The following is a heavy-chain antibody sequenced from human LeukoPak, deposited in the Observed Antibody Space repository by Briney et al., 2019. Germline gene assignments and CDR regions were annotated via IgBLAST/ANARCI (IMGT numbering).Heavy chain of an antibody. CDR2: ISWNSGSI. D-gene: IGHD6-13*01. CDR3: AKDRSSYSSSFAFDI. Sequence: GRSLRLSCAASGFTFDDYAMHWVRQAPGKGLEWVSGISWNSGSIGYADSVKGRFTISRDNAKNSLYLQMNSLRAEDTALYYCAKDRSSYSSSFAFDIWGQGTMVTVSS. J-gene: IGHJ3*02. V-gene: IGHV3-9*01. CDR1: GFTFDDYA.